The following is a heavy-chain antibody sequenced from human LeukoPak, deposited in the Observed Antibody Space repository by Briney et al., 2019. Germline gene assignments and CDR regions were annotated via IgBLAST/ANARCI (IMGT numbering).Heavy chain of an antibody. D-gene: IGHD3-16*02. Sequence: GGSLRLSCAASGFTFSSYWMSWVRQAPGKGLEWGANIKQDGSEQYYVDSVKGRFTISRDNAKNSLYLQMNSLRAEDTAVYYCAREGAWDYVWGSYRYFDYWGQGTLVTVSS. CDR2: IKQDGSEQ. J-gene: IGHJ4*02. CDR1: GFTFSSYW. V-gene: IGHV3-7*03. CDR3: AREGAWDYVWGSYRYFDY.